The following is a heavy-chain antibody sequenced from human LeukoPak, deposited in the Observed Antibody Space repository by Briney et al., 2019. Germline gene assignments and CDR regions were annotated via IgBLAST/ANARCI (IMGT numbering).Heavy chain of an antibody. V-gene: IGHV1-18*01. D-gene: IGHD3-16*02. CDR3: ARDVSMVITFGGVIVKDY. CDR2: ISAYNGNT. J-gene: IGHJ4*02. CDR1: GGTFSSYA. Sequence: ASVKVSCKASGGTFSSYAISWVRQAPGQGLEWMGWISAYNGNTNYAQKLQGRVTMTTDTSTSTAYMELRSLRSDDTAVYYCARDVSMVITFGGVIVKDYWGQGTLVTASS.